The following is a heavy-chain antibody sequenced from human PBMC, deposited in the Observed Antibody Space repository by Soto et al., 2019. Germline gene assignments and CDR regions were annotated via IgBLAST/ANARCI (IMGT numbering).Heavy chain of an antibody. J-gene: IGHJ6*02. CDR1: GGCICTYF. CDR2: IYTTGST. V-gene: IGHV4-4*07. Sequence: SATLSITCTGSGGCICTYFGSWIRQPAGGGLERIGRIYTTGSTNYNPSLKSRVTMSLDTSRNQFSLKLSSVTAADTAVYYCAREGGYFDSSGSGVYHYHGVDVWGQGPTVTVSS. CDR3: AREGGYFDSSGSGVYHYHGVDV. D-gene: IGHD3-22*01.